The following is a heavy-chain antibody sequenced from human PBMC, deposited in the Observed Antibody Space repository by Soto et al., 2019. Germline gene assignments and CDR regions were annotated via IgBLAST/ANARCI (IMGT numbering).Heavy chain of an antibody. Sequence: SETLSLTCTVSGGSISSSSYYWGWIRQPPGKGLEWIGSIYYSGSTYYNPSLKSRVTISVDTSKNQFSPKLSSVTAADTAVYYCARRGYSSSSTRYYFDYWGQGTLVTVSS. J-gene: IGHJ4*02. CDR2: IYYSGST. D-gene: IGHD6-6*01. CDR1: GGSISSSSYY. CDR3: ARRGYSSSSTRYYFDY. V-gene: IGHV4-39*01.